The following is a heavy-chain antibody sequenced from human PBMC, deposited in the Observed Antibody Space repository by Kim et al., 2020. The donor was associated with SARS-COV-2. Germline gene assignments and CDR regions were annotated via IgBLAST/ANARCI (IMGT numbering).Heavy chain of an antibody. Sequence: GGSLRLSCAASGFTFSSYGMHWVRQAPGKGLEWVAVIWYDGSTTYYADSVKGRFTISRDNSKHTLSLQMNSLRAEDTAVYYFARDGYSSGCDYWGQGTL. J-gene: IGHJ4*02. D-gene: IGHD6-19*01. CDR2: IWYDGSTT. CDR1: GFTFSSYG. V-gene: IGHV3-33*01. CDR3: ARDGYSSGCDY.